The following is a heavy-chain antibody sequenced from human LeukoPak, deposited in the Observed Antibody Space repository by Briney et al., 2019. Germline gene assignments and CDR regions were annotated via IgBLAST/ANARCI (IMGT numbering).Heavy chain of an antibody. Sequence: GGSLRLSCAASGFTFSNYWMHWVRQAPGKGLMWVSRINSDESSTSYADSVKGQFTISRDNAKNTLYLQMNSLRAEDTAVYYCARYIVTPGAVDYWGQGTLVTVSS. D-gene: IGHD5-12*01. V-gene: IGHV3-74*01. CDR2: INSDESST. CDR1: GFTFSNYW. CDR3: ARYIVTPGAVDY. J-gene: IGHJ4*02.